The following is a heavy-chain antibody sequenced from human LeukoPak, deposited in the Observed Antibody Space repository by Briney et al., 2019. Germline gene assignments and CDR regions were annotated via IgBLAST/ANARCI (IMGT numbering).Heavy chain of an antibody. CDR2: IYYSGST. J-gene: IGHJ3*02. Sequence: SETLSLTCAVSGGSISSGDYYWSWIRQHPGEGLEWIGYIYYSGSTYCNPSLKSRLTISVDTSKNQFSLKLSSVTAADTAVYYCARLYTSFRAFDIWGQGTMVTVSS. D-gene: IGHD6-6*01. CDR3: ARLYTSFRAFDI. CDR1: GGSISSGDYY. V-gene: IGHV4-31*11.